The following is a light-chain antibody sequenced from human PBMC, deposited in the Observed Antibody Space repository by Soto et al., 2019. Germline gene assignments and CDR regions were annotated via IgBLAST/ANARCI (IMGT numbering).Light chain of an antibody. V-gene: IGKV1-17*01. CDR1: QGIGDA. CDR2: AAS. CDR3: LQHNEFWWT. J-gene: IGKJ1*01. Sequence: DIKRSQSPSSLSASTGDRVTITCRASQGIGDALGWYQQKPGKAPKRLIYAASTLQSGVPSRFSGSGSGTEFTLTISSLQPDDFATYYCLQHNEFWWTFGQGTKVDIK.